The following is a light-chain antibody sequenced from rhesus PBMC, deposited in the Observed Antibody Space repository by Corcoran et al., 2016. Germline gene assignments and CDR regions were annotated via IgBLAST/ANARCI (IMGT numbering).Light chain of an antibody. CDR2: YVS. V-gene: IGKV1S14*01. CDR3: QQHNSYPPT. J-gene: IGKJ1*01. Sequence: DIQMTQSPSSLSASVGDTVTITCRASQDISNYLAWYQQKPGKAPKHLIYYVSNLESGVPSRFSGSGSGTDFTLTSSSLQPEDFATYYCQQHNSYPPTFGQGTKVEIK. CDR1: QDISNY.